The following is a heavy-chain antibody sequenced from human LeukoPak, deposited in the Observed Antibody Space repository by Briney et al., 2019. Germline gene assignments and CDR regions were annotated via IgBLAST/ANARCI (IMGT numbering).Heavy chain of an antibody. J-gene: IGHJ4*02. CDR2: IKEDGGEA. Sequence: GGSLRLSCAASGFTFSSYWMTWVRQAPGKGLEWVANIKEDGGEAYYVDSVKGRFTVSRDNAKESLYLQLNSLRAEDTAVYYCTSLSDAIESFGTRNYWGQGTLVTVSS. D-gene: IGHD2-8*01. CDR3: TSLSDAIESFGTRNY. V-gene: IGHV3-7*03. CDR1: GFTFSSYW.